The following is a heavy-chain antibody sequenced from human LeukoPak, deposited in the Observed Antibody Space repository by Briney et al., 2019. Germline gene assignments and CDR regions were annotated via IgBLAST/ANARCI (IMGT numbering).Heavy chain of an antibody. Sequence: PSETLSLTCTVSGGSTSSSSYYWGWIRQPPGKGLEWIGSIYYSGSTYYNPSLKSRVTISVDTSKNQFSLKLSSVTAADTAVYYCARGLYGDHSFDYWGQGTLVTVSS. V-gene: IGHV4-39*07. CDR1: GGSTSSSSYY. J-gene: IGHJ4*02. D-gene: IGHD4-17*01. CDR2: IYYSGST. CDR3: ARGLYGDHSFDY.